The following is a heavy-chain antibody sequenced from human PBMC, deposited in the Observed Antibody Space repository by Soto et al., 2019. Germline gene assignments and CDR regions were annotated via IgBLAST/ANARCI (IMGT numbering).Heavy chain of an antibody. D-gene: IGHD7-27*01. V-gene: IGHV4-31*03. CDR2: VYHSGST. CDR1: GDSIRGGGHY. J-gene: IGHJ4*03. Sequence: QVQLQESGPGLVKPSQTLSLTCSVSGDSIRGGGHYWNWIRQFPGKGLEWIGYVYHSGSTHYNPSLRGRLTISIDTSKNQFSLRLISVNAADTALYSCARDTGLAPTVWGYWGHGTQVTVSS. CDR3: ARDTGLAPTVWGY.